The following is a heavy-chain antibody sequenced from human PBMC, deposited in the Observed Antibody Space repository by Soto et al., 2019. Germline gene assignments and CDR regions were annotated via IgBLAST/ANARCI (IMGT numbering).Heavy chain of an antibody. CDR2: IIPILGIA. CDR1: GGTFSSYT. Sequence: QVQLVQSGAEVKKPGSSVKVSCKASGGTFSSYTISWVRQAPGQGLEWMGRIIPILGIANYAQKFQGRVTITADKSTSSAYIELSSLRSEDTAVYYWARGRGYYGSGSYYCGMDDWGQGTTVTVSS. D-gene: IGHD3-10*01. V-gene: IGHV1-69*02. CDR3: ARGRGYYGSGSYYCGMDD. J-gene: IGHJ6*02.